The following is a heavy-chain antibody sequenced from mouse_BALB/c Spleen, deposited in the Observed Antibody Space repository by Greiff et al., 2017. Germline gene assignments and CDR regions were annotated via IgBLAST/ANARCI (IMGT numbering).Heavy chain of an antibody. CDR2: ISSGGSYT. CDR3: ARQGEVRRKNYAMDY. CDR1: GFTFSSYG. J-gene: IGHJ4*01. Sequence: EVLLVESGGDLVKPGGSLKLSCAASGFTFSSYGMSWVRQTPDKRLEWVATISSGGSYTYYPDCVKGRFTISRDNAKNTLYLQMSSLKSEDTAMYYCARQGEVRRKNYAMDYWGQGTSVTVSS. V-gene: IGHV5-6*01. D-gene: IGHD2-14*01.